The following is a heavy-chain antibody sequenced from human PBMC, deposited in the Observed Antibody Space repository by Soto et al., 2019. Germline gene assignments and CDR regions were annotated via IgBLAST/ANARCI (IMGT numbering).Heavy chain of an antibody. J-gene: IGHJ5*02. D-gene: IGHD2-2*01. Sequence: PSETLSLTCAVYGGSFSGYYWSWIRQPPGKGLEWIGEINHSGSTNYNPSLKSRVTISVDTSKNQFSLKLSSVTAADTAVYYCARGRASSYASNWFDPWGQGTLVTVS. CDR2: INHSGST. CDR3: ARGRASSYASNWFDP. CDR1: GGSFSGYY. V-gene: IGHV4-34*01.